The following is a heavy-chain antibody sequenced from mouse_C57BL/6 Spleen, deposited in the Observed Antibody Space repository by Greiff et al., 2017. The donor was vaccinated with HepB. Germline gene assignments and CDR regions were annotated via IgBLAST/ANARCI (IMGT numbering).Heavy chain of an antibody. Sequence: QVQLQQPGAELVKPGASVKLSCKASGYTFTSYWMHWVKQRPGQGLEWIGMIHPNSGSTNYNEKFKSKATLTVDKSSSTAYMQRSSLTSEDSAVYYCARAGDLPYAMDYWGQGTSVTVSS. CDR2: IHPNSGST. CDR1: GYTFTSYW. CDR3: ARAGDLPYAMDY. J-gene: IGHJ4*01. V-gene: IGHV1-64*01. D-gene: IGHD3-3*01.